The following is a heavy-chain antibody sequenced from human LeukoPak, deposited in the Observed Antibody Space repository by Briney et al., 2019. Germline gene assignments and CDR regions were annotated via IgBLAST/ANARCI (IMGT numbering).Heavy chain of an antibody. CDR2: IYSGGST. D-gene: IGHD1-26*01. Sequence: PGGSLSLSWAASGFPVSSNYVSWVRQAPGKGLEGVSVIYSGGSTYYADSVKGRFTISRDNSKNTLYLQMNSLRAEDTAVYYCSLGGEVGGVRTNHWGQGTLVTVSS. V-gene: IGHV3-53*01. CDR1: GFPVSSNY. CDR3: SLGGEVGGVRTNH. J-gene: IGHJ5*02.